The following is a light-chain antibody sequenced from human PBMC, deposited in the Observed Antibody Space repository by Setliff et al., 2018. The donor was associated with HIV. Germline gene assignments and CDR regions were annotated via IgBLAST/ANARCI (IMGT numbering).Light chain of an antibody. J-gene: IGLJ2*01. V-gene: IGLV2-18*02. CDR2: EVS. CDR1: SSDIDSYNR. CDR3: SSYTSSSTV. Sequence: QSALAQPPSVSVSPGQSVTISCTGTSSDIDSYNRFSWYHQPPGATPKLMIYEVSNRPSGVPDRFSGSKSGNTASLTISGLQAEDEADYYCSSYTSSSTVFGGGTKVTVL.